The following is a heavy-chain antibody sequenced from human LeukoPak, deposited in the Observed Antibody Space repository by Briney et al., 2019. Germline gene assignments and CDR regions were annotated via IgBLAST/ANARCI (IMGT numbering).Heavy chain of an antibody. V-gene: IGHV1-69*06. Sequence: PGGSLRLSCAASGFTFSSYAISWVRQAPGQGLEWMGRIIPIFGTANYAQKFQGRVTITADKSTSTAYMELSSLRSEDTAVYYCARFMYYYDSSGYEYFQHWGQGTLVTVSS. J-gene: IGHJ1*01. CDR2: IIPIFGTA. D-gene: IGHD3-22*01. CDR1: GFTFSSYA. CDR3: ARFMYYYDSSGYEYFQH.